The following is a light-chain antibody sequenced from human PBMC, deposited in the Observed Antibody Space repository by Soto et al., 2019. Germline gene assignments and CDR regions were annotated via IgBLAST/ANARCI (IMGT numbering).Light chain of an antibody. J-gene: IGKJ1*01. Sequence: ELVLTQSPGTRSLSPGERATVCCRASQRVASSYLAWYQQKPGQAPRLLIYGASSRATGIPDRFSGSGSGTDFTLTTSSLEPEDFAVYYCQQYGNSPRTFGQGTKVDIK. CDR1: QRVASSY. V-gene: IGKV3-20*01. CDR2: GAS. CDR3: QQYGNSPRT.